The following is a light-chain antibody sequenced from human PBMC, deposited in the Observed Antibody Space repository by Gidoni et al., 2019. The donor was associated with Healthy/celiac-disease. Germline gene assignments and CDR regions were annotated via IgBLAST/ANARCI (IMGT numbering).Light chain of an antibody. J-gene: IGKJ1*01. CDR1: QSVSSSY. V-gene: IGKV3-20*01. CDR2: GAS. Sequence: EIVLTQSPGTLSLSPGERATLSCRASQSVSSSYLAWYQQKPGQAPRLLIYGASSRATGIPDRFSGSGSGTAFTLTISRLEPEDVAVYYCQQYGSSPWTFGQGTKVEIK. CDR3: QQYGSSPWT.